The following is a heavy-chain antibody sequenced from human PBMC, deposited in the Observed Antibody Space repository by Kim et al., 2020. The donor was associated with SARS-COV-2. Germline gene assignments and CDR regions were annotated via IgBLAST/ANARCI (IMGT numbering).Heavy chain of an antibody. J-gene: IGHJ4*02. CDR2: GDRT. CDR3: VREPYGGNSH. V-gene: IGHV3-53*01. Sequence: GDRTHYADSVKGRFTISTDKSKNTLFLQMSSLRAEDTAVYYCVREPYGGNSHWGQGILVTVSS. D-gene: IGHD2-21*02.